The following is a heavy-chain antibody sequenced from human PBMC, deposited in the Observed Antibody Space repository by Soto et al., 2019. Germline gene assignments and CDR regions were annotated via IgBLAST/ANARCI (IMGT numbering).Heavy chain of an antibody. CDR2: ISAYNGNT. V-gene: IGHV1-18*01. CDR3: ARVGYTAARFNWFDP. D-gene: IGHD6-6*01. J-gene: IGHJ5*02. Sequence: QVPLVQSGAEVKKPGASVKVSCKASGYTFTSYGISWVRQAPGQGLEWMGWISAYNGNTNYAQKLQGRVTMTTDPSTSTAYRELRSLRSDDTAVYYCARVGYTAARFNWFDPWGQGTLVTVSS. CDR1: GYTFTSYG.